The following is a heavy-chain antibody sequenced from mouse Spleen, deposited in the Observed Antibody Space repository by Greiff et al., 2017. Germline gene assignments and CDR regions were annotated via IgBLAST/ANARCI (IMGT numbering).Heavy chain of an antibody. D-gene: IGHD4-1*01. CDR1: GYSITSGYY. V-gene: IGHV3-6*01. J-gene: IGHJ4*01. Sequence: VQLKESGPGLVKPSQSLSLTCSVTGYSITSGYYWNWIRQFPGNKLEWMGYISYDGSNNYNPSLKNRISITRDTSKNQFFLKLNSVTTEDTATYYCASGNSPYAMDYWGQGTSVTVSS. CDR2: ISYDGSN. CDR3: ASGNSPYAMDY.